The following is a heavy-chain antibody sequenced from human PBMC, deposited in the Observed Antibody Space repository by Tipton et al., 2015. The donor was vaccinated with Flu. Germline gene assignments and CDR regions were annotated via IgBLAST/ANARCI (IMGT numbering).Heavy chain of an antibody. Sequence: TLSLTCTVSGGSISSSSYYWGWIRQPPGKGLEWIGSIYYSGSTYYNPSLTSRVTISVDTSKNQFSLKLSSVTAADTAVYYCARNPGDGAFDIWGQGTMVTVSS. CDR3: ARNPGDGAFDI. J-gene: IGHJ3*02. V-gene: IGHV4-39*07. D-gene: IGHD3-10*01. CDR2: IYYSGST. CDR1: GGSISSSSYY.